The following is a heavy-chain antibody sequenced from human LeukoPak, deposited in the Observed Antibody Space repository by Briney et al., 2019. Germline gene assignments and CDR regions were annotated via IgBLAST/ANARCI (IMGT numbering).Heavy chain of an antibody. CDR3: AKNHLNGVVYSRGSAY. J-gene: IGHJ4*02. V-gene: IGHV3-23*01. CDR1: GLTFSSYA. Sequence: GGSLRLSCAASGLTFSSYAVSWVGQPPGRGLDGVAAISGRGGRTYYADSVKGRFTISRDNYKNTLYLQMNSLRAEDPAVYYCAKNHLNGVVYSRGSAYWGQGTLVTVSS. D-gene: IGHD6-13*01. CDR2: ISGRGGRT.